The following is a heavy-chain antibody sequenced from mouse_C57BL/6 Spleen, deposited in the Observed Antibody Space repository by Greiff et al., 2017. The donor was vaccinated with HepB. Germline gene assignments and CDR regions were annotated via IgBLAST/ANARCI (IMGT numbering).Heavy chain of an antibody. V-gene: IGHV14-2*01. D-gene: IGHD1-1*01. J-gene: IGHJ4*01. CDR2: IDPEDGGT. CDR3: ARAPTAGVARYAMVY. CDR1: GFNIKDYY. Sequence: EVQLKQSGPELVKPGASVKLSCTASGFNIKDYYMHWVKQRTEQGLEWIGRIDPEDGGTKYAPKFQGKATITADTSSNTAYLQLVSLTSEDTAVDYCARAPTAGVARYAMVYWGQGTSANVAS.